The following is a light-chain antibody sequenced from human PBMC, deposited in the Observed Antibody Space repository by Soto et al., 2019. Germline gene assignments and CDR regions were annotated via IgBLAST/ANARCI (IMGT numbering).Light chain of an antibody. J-gene: IGKJ4*01. Sequence: EIVLTQSPATLSLSPGERATLSCRASRGINTYLAWYQQKRGQAPRLLIYDASNRTTGIPASFSGGGSGTDFTLSNSSLETEDFAVSYCQQRSSWPLTFGGGTKVEIK. CDR1: RGINTY. CDR3: QQRSSWPLT. CDR2: DAS. V-gene: IGKV3-11*01.